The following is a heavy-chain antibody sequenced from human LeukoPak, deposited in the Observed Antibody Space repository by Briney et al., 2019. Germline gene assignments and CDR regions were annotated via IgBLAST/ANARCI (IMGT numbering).Heavy chain of an antibody. CDR2: IYSGGST. Sequence: GGSLRLSCAASGFTVSSNYRSWVRQAPGKGLEWVSVIYSGGSTYYADSVKGRFTISRDNSKNTLYLQMNSLRAEDTAVYYCAGLEGSSWYVKWFDPWGQGTLVTVSS. J-gene: IGHJ5*02. D-gene: IGHD6-13*01. CDR1: GFTVSSNY. V-gene: IGHV3-66*01. CDR3: AGLEGSSWYVKWFDP.